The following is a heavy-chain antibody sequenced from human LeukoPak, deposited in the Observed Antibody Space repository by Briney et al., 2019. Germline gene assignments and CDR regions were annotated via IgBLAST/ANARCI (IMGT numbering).Heavy chain of an antibody. J-gene: IGHJ6*02. CDR2: FYLRDSAT. D-gene: IGHD2-2*02. Sequence: PRESLKISCKGSGYSFTSNCIAWVGQMPGKGLDWMGNFYLRDSATTYTPPFQAQAPISSDSSISTAYLRWSSLKASDTSMYYCARSGGAIKYYYYYYGMDVWGQGTTVTVSS. CDR3: ARSGGAIKYYYYYYGMDV. CDR1: GYSFTSNC. V-gene: IGHV5-51*01.